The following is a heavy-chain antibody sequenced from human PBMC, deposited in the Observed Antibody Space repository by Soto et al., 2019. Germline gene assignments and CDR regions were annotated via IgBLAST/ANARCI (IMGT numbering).Heavy chain of an antibody. CDR1: GFTVSGKKY. Sequence: DVQLVESGGGLIQPGGSLRLSCAASGFTVSGKKYLAWVRQAPGKGLEWVSALYDVDGTFYADSVKGRFTTSGDSSRTIVYLQMNSLRPDDTAVYYCATWHLREHAYDICGQGTAVTVSS. J-gene: IGHJ3*02. D-gene: IGHD4-17*01. CDR2: LYDVDGT. CDR3: ATWHLREHAYDI. V-gene: IGHV3-53*01.